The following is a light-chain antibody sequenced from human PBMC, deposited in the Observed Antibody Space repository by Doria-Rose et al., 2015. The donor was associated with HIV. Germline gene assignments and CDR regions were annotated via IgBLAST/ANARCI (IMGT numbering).Light chain of an antibody. J-gene: IGKJ3*01. V-gene: IGKV4-1*01. CDR2: WAS. CDR1: QSLLYTSKNY. CDR3: QQYYDTPS. Sequence: DIRVTQSPESLGMSLGERATLSCKSNQSLLYTSKNYLAWYQQKPGQPPKLLIYWASTRQSGVPARFSGSGSGTDFTLTISSLEAEDVAVYYCQQYYDTPSFGPGTAVDIK.